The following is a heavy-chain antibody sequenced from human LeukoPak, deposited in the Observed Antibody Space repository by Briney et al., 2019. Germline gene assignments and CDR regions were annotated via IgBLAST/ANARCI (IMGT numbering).Heavy chain of an antibody. D-gene: IGHD2-15*01. CDR3: ARLGRYCSGGSCYSSYGY. CDR1: GGSISNYY. V-gene: IGHV4-59*08. Sequence: TSETLSLTCTVSGGSISNYYWSWIRQPPGKGLEWIGYIYYSGSTNYNPSLKSRVTISVDTSKNQFSLKLSSVTAADTAVYYCARLGRYCSGGSCYSSYGYWGQGTLVTVSS. J-gene: IGHJ4*02. CDR2: IYYSGST.